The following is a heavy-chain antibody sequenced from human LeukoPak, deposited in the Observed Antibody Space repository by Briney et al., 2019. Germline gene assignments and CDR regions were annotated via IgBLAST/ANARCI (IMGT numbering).Heavy chain of an antibody. J-gene: IGHJ4*02. Sequence: ASVKVSCKASGYTFTGYYMHWVRQAPGQGLEWMGRINPNSGDTNYAQKFQGRVTMTRDTSISTAYMELSRLRSDDTAVYYCARVRIAAAGTSNYWGQGTLVTVSS. V-gene: IGHV1-2*06. CDR1: GYTFTGYY. D-gene: IGHD6-13*01. CDR3: ARVRIAAAGTSNY. CDR2: INPNSGDT.